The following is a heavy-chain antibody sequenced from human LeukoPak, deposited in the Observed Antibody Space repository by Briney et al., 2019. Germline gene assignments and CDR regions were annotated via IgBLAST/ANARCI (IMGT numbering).Heavy chain of an antibody. D-gene: IGHD6-13*01. Sequence: SETLSLTCTVSGGSISSGGYYWSWIRQHPGKGLEWVGYIYYSGSTYYNPSLKSRVTISVDTSKNQFSLKLNSVTAADTAVYYCARAYTSSCRWFDPWGQGTLVTVSS. V-gene: IGHV4-31*03. CDR2: IYYSGST. CDR1: GGSISSGGYY. CDR3: ARAYTSSCRWFDP. J-gene: IGHJ5*02.